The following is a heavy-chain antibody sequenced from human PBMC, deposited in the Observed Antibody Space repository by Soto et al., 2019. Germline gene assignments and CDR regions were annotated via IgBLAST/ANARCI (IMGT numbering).Heavy chain of an antibody. J-gene: IGHJ4*02. CDR1: GYTFTSYD. D-gene: IGHD5-18*01. Sequence: QVQLVQSGAEVKKPGASVKVSCKASGYTFTSYDINGVRQATGQGLEWMGWMNPNIGNTGYAQKFQGSVTMTRNTSISTAYMEMSSLRSEDTAVYYCAIVDGYSYGYFDYWGQGTLVTVSS. CDR2: MNPNIGNT. V-gene: IGHV1-8*01. CDR3: AIVDGYSYGYFDY.